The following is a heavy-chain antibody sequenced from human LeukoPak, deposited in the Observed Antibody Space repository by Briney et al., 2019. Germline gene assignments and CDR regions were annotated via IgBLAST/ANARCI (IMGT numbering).Heavy chain of an antibody. D-gene: IGHD6-19*01. CDR3: TRGSSGRRDN. CDR2: MNPNSGNT. J-gene: IGHJ4*02. Sequence: ASVKVSCKASGYTFTSYDINWVRQATGQGLEWMGWMNPNSGNTGYAQKFQGRATMTRDISIGTAYMELSNLTSEDTAIYYCTRGSSGRRDNWGQGTLVTVSA. CDR1: GYTFTSYD. V-gene: IGHV1-8*01.